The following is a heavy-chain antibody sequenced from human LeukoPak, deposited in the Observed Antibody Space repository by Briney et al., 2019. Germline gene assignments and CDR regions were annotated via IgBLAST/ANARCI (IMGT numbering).Heavy chain of an antibody. D-gene: IGHD3-3*01. Sequence: SETLSLTCTVSGGSISSSSYYWGWIRQPPGKGLEWIGSIYYTRSTYYNPSLKSRVTISVDTSKNQFSLKLSSVTAADTAVYYCARGAIFGVAGDWFDPWGQGTLVTVSS. CDR3: ARGAIFGVAGDWFDP. CDR2: IYYTRST. V-gene: IGHV4-39*01. J-gene: IGHJ5*02. CDR1: GGSISSSSYY.